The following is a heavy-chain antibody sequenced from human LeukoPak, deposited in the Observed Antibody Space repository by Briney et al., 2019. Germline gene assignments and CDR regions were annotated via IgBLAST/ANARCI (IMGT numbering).Heavy chain of an antibody. V-gene: IGHV1-2*02. J-gene: IGHJ6*03. D-gene: IGHD4-17*01. CDR2: INPNSGGT. CDR1: GYTFTDYY. Sequence: GASVKVSCKASGYTFTDYYIHWVRQAPGQGLEWMGWINPNSGGTNYAQKFQGRVTMTRDTSISTAYMELSRLRSDDTAVYYCAQTPREEYGDYVVLSDMPNLGANYYMDVWGKGTTVTVSS. CDR3: AQTPREEYGDYVVLSDMPNLGANYYMDV.